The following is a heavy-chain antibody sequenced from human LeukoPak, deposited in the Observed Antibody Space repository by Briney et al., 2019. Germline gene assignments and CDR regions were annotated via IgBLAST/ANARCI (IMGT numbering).Heavy chain of an antibody. D-gene: IGHD5-12*01. V-gene: IGHV3-21*01. CDR1: GFTFSSFS. CDR2: ISSSGDYI. CDR3: TRSRGYSGYDNNY. Sequence: GGSLRLSCAASGFTFSSFSMNWVRQAPGEGLEWVSSISSSGDYIFYSDSVKGRFTISRDNARNALYLQMNSLRAEDTAMYYCTRSRGYSGYDNNYWGQGTLVTVSS. J-gene: IGHJ4*02.